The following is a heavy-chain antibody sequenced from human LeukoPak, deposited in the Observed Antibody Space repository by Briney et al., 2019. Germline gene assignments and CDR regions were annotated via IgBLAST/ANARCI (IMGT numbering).Heavy chain of an antibody. J-gene: IGHJ6*02. D-gene: IGHD4-17*01. CDR2: IYYSGST. V-gene: IGHV4-31*03. Sequence: PSETLSLTCTVSGGSISSGGSYWSWIRQHPGKGLEWIGYIYYSGSTYYNPSLKSRVTISVDTSKNQFSLKLSSVTAADTAVYYCARTYGDYDYYGMDVWGQGTTVTVSS. CDR1: GGSISSGGSY. CDR3: ARTYGDYDYYGMDV.